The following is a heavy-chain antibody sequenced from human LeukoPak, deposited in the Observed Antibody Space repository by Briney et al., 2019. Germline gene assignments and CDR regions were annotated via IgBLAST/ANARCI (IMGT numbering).Heavy chain of an antibody. CDR3: AKGQLSGRLGELSSTFDY. CDR1: GFTFSSYA. V-gene: IGHV3-23*01. Sequence: GGSLRLSCAASGFTFSSYAMSWVRQAPGKGLEWVSAISGSGGSTYYADSVKGRFTISRDNSKNTLYLQMNSLRAEDTAVYYCAKGQLSGRLGELSSTFDYWGQGTLVTVSS. J-gene: IGHJ4*02. D-gene: IGHD3-16*02. CDR2: ISGSGGST.